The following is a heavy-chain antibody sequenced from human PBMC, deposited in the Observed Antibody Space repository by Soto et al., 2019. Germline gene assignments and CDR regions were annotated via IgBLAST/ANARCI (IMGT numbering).Heavy chain of an antibody. J-gene: IGHJ6*02. D-gene: IGHD3-16*01. Sequence: GGSLRLSCAASGFTFSSYGMHRVRQAPGKGLEWVAVISYDGSNKYYADSVKGRFTISRDNSKNTLYLQMNSLRAEDTAVYYCAKDPTIGTTFGDYYYYYGMDVWGQGTTVTVSS. CDR2: ISYDGSNK. CDR1: GFTFSSYG. CDR3: AKDPTIGTTFGDYYYYYGMDV. V-gene: IGHV3-30*18.